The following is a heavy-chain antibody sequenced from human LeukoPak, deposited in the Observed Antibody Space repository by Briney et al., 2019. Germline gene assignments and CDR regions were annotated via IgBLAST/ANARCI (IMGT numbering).Heavy chain of an antibody. CDR2: ISSSSSYI. Sequence: GGSLRLSCAASGFTFSSYSMNWVRQAPGKGLEWVSSISSSSSYIYYADSVKGRFTISRDNAKNSLYLQINSLRAEDTAVYYCARDQGDYFDYWGQGTLVTVSS. CDR1: GFTFSSYS. CDR3: ARDQGDYFDY. V-gene: IGHV3-21*01. J-gene: IGHJ4*02.